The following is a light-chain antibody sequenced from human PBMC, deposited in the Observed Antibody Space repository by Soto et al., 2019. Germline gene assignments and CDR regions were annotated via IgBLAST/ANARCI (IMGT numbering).Light chain of an antibody. J-gene: IGLJ1*01. V-gene: IGLV2-14*01. CDR3: SSYTGSDTRV. CDR1: SSDVGGYNF. CDR2: EVT. Sequence: QSALTQPASVSGSPGQSITISCIGTSSDVGGYNFVSWYQQHPGKAPKLMIYEVTNRPAGVSNRFSGSKSGNTASLTISGLQAEDEADYYCSSYTGSDTRVFGTGTKLTVL.